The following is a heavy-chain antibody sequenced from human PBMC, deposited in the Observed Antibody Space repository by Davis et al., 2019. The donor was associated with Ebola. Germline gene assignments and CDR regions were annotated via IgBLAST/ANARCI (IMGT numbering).Heavy chain of an antibody. CDR2: IYSGGST. D-gene: IGHD2-15*01. CDR3: AGSGFQH. CDR1: GFTVSSNY. Sequence: GESLKISCLASGFTVSSNYMSWVRQAPGKGLEWVSVIYSGGSTYYADSVKGRFTIPRDNSKNTLYLQMNSLRAEDTAVYYCAGSGFQHWGQGTLVTVSS. V-gene: IGHV3-53*05. J-gene: IGHJ1*01.